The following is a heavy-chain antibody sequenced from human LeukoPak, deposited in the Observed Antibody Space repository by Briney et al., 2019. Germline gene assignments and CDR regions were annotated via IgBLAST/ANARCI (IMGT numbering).Heavy chain of an antibody. J-gene: IGHJ5*02. CDR1: GGSFSGYY. D-gene: IGHD2-2*01. V-gene: IGHV4-34*01. Sequence: SETLSLTCAVYGGSFSGYYWSWIRQPPGKGLEWIGEINHSGSTNYNPSLKSRVTISVDTSKSQFSLKLSSVTAADTAVYYCASLRRDIVLVPAARNNWFDPCGQGTVVTVSS. CDR3: ASLRRDIVLVPAARNNWFDP. CDR2: INHSGST.